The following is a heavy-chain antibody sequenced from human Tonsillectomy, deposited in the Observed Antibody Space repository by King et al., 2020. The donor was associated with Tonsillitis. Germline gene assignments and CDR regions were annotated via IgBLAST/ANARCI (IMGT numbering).Heavy chain of an antibody. V-gene: IGHV1-18*01. J-gene: IGHJ4*02. CDR3: ARDPSVWGGYYYVS. CDR1: GYTFTNFG. D-gene: IGHD3-22*01. Sequence: QLVQSGAEMEKPGASVKVSCKASGYTFTNFGISWMRQAPGQGLEWMGLISAYHGHTNYAQKLEDRVTLTTDTSTSTAYMELRSLRSDDTAVYYCARDPSVWGGYYYVSWGQGTLVTVSS. CDR2: ISAYHGHT.